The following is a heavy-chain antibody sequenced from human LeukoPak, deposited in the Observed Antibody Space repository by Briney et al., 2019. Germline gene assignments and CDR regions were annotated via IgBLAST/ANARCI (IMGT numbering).Heavy chain of an antibody. Sequence: SETLSLTCAVSDGSFSGYYWSWIRQPPGKGLEWIGEIDHSGSTNYNPSLKSRVTISVDTSKNQFSLKLSSVTAADTAVYYCARGGVVVTAKRYYMDVWGKGTTVTVSS. CDR2: IDHSGST. D-gene: IGHD2-21*02. CDR1: DGSFSGYY. CDR3: ARGGVVVTAKRYYMDV. J-gene: IGHJ6*03. V-gene: IGHV4-34*01.